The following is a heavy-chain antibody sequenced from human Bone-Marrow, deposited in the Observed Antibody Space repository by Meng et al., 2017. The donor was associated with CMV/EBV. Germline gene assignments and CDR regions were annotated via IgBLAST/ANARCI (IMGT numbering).Heavy chain of an antibody. CDR3: ARGEG. CDR1: GFTFSSYC. CDR2: ISSSSSYT. V-gene: IGHV3-21*01. Sequence: GESLKISCAASGFTFSSYCMNWVRQAPGKGLEWVSSISSSSSYTYYADSVKGRFTISRDNAKNSLYLQMNSLRAEDTAVYYCARGEGWGQGTLVTVSS. J-gene: IGHJ4*02.